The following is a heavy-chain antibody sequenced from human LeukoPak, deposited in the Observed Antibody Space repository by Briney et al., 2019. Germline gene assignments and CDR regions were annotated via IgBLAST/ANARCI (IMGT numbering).Heavy chain of an antibody. J-gene: IGHJ4*02. V-gene: IGHV3-21*01. CDR3: ARGHTAVTRHFDF. CDR2: ISSGSSAI. D-gene: IGHD4-17*01. Sequence: GGSLRLSCEASGFTFTTYSMTWVRRAPGKGLEWVSIISSGSSAIFSADALKGRFTISRDDAKNLLYLDMNSPRAEDTAVYYCARGHTAVTRHFDFWGQGTLVTVSS. CDR1: GFTFTTYS.